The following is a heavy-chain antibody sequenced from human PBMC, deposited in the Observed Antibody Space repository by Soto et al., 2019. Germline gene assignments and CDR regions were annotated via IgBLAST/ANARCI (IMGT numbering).Heavy chain of an antibody. J-gene: IGHJ4*02. CDR2: IRPDSGNT. V-gene: IGHV1-18*01. D-gene: IGHD2-2*01. Sequence: QVQLVQSGAEVRKPGTSVRVSCKSSGYTFSRYGISWVRQAPGQGLEWMGWIRPDSGNTDYAQKFEGRVTMTADTPTSTAYMELRSLRSDDTAVYYYARDRSTSDYWGQGTLVTVSS. CDR3: ARDRSTSDY. CDR1: GYTFSRYG.